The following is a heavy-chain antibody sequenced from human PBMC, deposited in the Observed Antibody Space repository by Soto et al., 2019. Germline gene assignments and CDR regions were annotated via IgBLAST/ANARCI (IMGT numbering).Heavy chain of an antibody. CDR3: ARRYGSSFDY. J-gene: IGHJ4*02. V-gene: IGHV4-59*08. Sequence: SETLSLTCTLSGGSISSYYCSWIRQPPGKGLEWIGYIYYSGSTNYNPSLKSRVTISVDTSKNQFSLKLSSVTAADTAVYYCARRYGSSFDYWGQGTLVTVSS. CDR2: IYYSGST. D-gene: IGHD5-12*01. CDR1: GGSISSYY.